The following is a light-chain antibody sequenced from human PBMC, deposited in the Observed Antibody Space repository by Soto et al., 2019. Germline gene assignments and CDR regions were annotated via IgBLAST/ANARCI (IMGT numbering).Light chain of an antibody. CDR2: DTS. J-gene: IGKJ5*01. Sequence: EIVLTQSPATLSLSPGERATLSCRASQSVSSSLAWYQQKPGQAPRLLISDTSNRATGIPARFSGSGSGTDFTLTISSLEPEDLAVYYCQQRSNWRITFGQGTRLEIK. CDR1: QSVSSS. V-gene: IGKV3-11*01. CDR3: QQRSNWRIT.